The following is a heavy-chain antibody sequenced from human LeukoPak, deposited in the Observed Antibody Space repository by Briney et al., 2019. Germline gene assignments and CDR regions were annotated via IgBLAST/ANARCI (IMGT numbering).Heavy chain of an antibody. D-gene: IGHD6-19*01. CDR3: ARDGRSGWNDHDY. Sequence: GGSLRLSCAASGFTFSSAWMNWVRQAPGKGLEWVGRIKSETDGGTTDYAAPVKGTFTISRDDSENTLYLQMNSLKTEDTAVYYCARDGRSGWNDHDYWGQGTLVIVSS. CDR2: IKSETDGGTT. V-gene: IGHV3-15*07. CDR1: GFTFSSAW. J-gene: IGHJ4*02.